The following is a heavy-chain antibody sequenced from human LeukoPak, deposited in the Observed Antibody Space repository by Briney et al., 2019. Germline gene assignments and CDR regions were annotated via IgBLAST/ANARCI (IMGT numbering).Heavy chain of an antibody. CDR2: ISTSGGST. CDR3: AKDRGNYYDTPRFDP. Sequence: GGSLRLSCAASGFTFSTYAMSWVRQAPGKGLEWVSSISTSGGSTYYADSVEGRFTISRDNSKKTLYLQMNSLRAEDTAVYYCAKDRGNYYDTPRFDPWGQGTLVTVSS. CDR1: GFTFSTYA. J-gene: IGHJ5*02. D-gene: IGHD3-22*01. V-gene: IGHV3-23*01.